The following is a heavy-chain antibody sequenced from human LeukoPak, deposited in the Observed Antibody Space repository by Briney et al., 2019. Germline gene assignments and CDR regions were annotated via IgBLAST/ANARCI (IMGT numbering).Heavy chain of an antibody. CDR2: IYHSGST. D-gene: IGHD2-2*01. J-gene: IGHJ6*03. Sequence: SETLSLTCSVSGGSISSYYWSWIRQPPGKGPEWIGSIYHSGSTYYNPSLTSRVTISVDTSKNQFSLTLSSVTAADTAVYYCASSSVVPAASAYYYYYMDVWGKGTTVTVPS. V-gene: IGHV4-59*08. CDR3: ASSSVVPAASAYYYYYMDV. CDR1: GGSISSYY.